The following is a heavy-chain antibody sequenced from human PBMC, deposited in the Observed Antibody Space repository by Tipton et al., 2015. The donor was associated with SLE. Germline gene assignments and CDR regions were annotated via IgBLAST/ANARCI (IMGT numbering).Heavy chain of an antibody. J-gene: IGHJ4*02. Sequence: TLSLTCTVSGGSISSHYWSWIRQPPGKGLEWIGYIYYSGSTNYNPSLKSRVTISVDTSKNQFSLKLSSVTAADTAVYYCAREVYGDLDYWGQGTLVTVSS. CDR3: AREVYGDLDY. V-gene: IGHV4-59*11. CDR2: IYYSGST. CDR1: GGSISSHY. D-gene: IGHD4-17*01.